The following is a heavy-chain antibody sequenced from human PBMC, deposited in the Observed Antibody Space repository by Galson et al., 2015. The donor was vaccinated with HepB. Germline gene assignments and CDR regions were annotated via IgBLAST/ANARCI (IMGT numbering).Heavy chain of an antibody. D-gene: IGHD6-13*01. CDR1: GFTVSSNY. Sequence: SLRLSCAASGFTVSSNYMGWVRQAPGKGLEWVSVIYSGGSTYYADSVKGRFTISRDNSKNTLYLQMNSLRAEDTAVYYCARDQRYSSSWYPYYYYYMDVWGKGTTVTVSS. CDR3: ARDQRYSSSWYPYYYYYMDV. V-gene: IGHV3-53*01. CDR2: IYSGGST. J-gene: IGHJ6*03.